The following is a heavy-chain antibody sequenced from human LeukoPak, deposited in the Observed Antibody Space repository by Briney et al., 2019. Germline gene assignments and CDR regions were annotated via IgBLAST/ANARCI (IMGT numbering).Heavy chain of an antibody. CDR3: ARGLITMVRGDYYYYMDV. J-gene: IGHJ6*03. V-gene: IGHV1-69*13. D-gene: IGHD3-10*01. CDR1: GGTFSSYT. CDR2: IIPIFGTA. Sequence: SVKVSCKTSGGTFSSYTISWVRQAPGQGLEWMGGIIPIFGTANYAQKFQGRVTITADESTSTAYMELSSLRSEDTAVYYCARGLITMVRGDYYYYMDVWGKGTTVTVSS.